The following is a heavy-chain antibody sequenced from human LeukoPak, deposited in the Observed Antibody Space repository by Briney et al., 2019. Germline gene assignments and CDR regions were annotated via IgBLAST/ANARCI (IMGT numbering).Heavy chain of an antibody. CDR3: ASTAYSSSSVFDY. Sequence: GESLKISCKGSGCSFTSYWIGWVRQMPGKGLGWMGIIYPGDSDTRYSPSFQGQVTISADKSISTAYLQWSSLKASDTAMYYCASTAYSSSSVFDYWGQGTLVTVSS. CDR2: IYPGDSDT. V-gene: IGHV5-51*01. D-gene: IGHD6-6*01. J-gene: IGHJ4*02. CDR1: GCSFTSYW.